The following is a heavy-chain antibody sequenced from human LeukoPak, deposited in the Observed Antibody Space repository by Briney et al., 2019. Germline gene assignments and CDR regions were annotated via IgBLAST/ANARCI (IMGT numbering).Heavy chain of an antibody. D-gene: IGHD5-12*01. CDR3: ARHRLATIRAPFDH. J-gene: IGHJ4*02. CDR2: TYYRSKWYN. Sequence: SQTLSLTCAISGDSVSSNSAAWNWIRQSPSRGLEWLGRTYYRSKWYNDYAVSVKSRITINPDTSKNHFSLKVTSVTAADTAVYFCARHRLATIRAPFDHWGQGALVTVSS. V-gene: IGHV6-1*01. CDR1: GDSVSSNSAA.